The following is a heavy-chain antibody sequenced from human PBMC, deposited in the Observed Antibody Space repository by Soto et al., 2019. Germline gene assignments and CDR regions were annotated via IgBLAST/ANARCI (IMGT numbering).Heavy chain of an antibody. CDR1: GDSISTYY. CDR3: ARRPGSLSDWYYFDS. J-gene: IGHJ4*02. CDR2: IHSNGNS. D-gene: IGHD3-9*01. V-gene: IGHV4-4*07. Sequence: PPESLSLTCSVSGDSISTYYWSWIRQPAEKRPEWIGGIHSNGNSHYNPSTRSRVSISMDTTKKDIYLELTSVTAADTAVYYCARRPGSLSDWYYFDSWGQGTLVTVSS.